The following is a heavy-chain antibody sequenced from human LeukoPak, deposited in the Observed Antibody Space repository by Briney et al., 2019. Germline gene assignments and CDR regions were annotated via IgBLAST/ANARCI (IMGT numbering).Heavy chain of an antibody. CDR2: IYTGGTT. D-gene: IGHD6-19*01. J-gene: IGHJ4*02. V-gene: IGHV3-53*01. CDR1: VLTVSSNH. CDR3: ARVASDSIGWYHFDY. Sequence: GGSLRLSCAASVLTVSSNHMSWVRQAPEKGLEWVSLIYTGGTTYYADSVKGRFTISRDNSKNTLYLQMNSLRAEDTAVYYCARVASDSIGWYHFDYWDQGTLVTVSS.